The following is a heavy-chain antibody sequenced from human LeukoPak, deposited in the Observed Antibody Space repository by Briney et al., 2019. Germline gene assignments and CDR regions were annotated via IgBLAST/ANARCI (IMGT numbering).Heavy chain of an antibody. CDR2: IKVDGSDT. Sequence: EPGGSLRLSCAASGFTFSSYSMNWVRQAPGKGLEWVANIKVDGSDTNYADSVRGRFTISRDNAENSLYLQMNTLRDEDTAVYYCARGDSSGDWGQGTLVTVSS. CDR3: ARGDSSGD. CDR1: GFTFSSYS. D-gene: IGHD4-11*01. V-gene: IGHV3-7*01. J-gene: IGHJ4*02.